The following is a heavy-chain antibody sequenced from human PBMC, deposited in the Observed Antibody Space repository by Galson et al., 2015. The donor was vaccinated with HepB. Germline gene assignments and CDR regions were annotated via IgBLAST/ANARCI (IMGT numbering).Heavy chain of an antibody. Sequence: SLRLSCAGSGFTLSRFWMTWVRQAPGKGLEWVANIKGDGREKYYVDSVEGRFAISRDNARNSVSLQMNSLRVEDAAVYYCAREQTAPATRLQYYYYGMDVWGRGTTVTVSS. CDR1: GFTLSRFW. CDR3: AREQTAPATRLQYYYYGMDV. D-gene: IGHD2-15*01. CDR2: IKGDGREK. J-gene: IGHJ6*02. V-gene: IGHV3-7*01.